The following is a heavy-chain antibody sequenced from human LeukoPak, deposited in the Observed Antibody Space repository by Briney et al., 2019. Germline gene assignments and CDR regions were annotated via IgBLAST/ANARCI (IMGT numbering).Heavy chain of an antibody. J-gene: IGHJ4*02. Sequence: GGPLRLSCAASGFTFSSYAMSWVRQSPGKGLEWVSAIGGSGGTTKYADSVKGRFTISRDNSKNTQYLQMSSLGAEDTAVYYCSKDRGGTNGDYFDYWGQGTLVTVSS. CDR3: SKDRGGTNGDYFDY. CDR1: GFTFSSYA. V-gene: IGHV3-23*01. CDR2: IGGSGGTT. D-gene: IGHD3-10*01.